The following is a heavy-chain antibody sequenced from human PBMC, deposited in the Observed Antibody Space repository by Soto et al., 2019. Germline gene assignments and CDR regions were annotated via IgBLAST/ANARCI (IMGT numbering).Heavy chain of an antibody. D-gene: IGHD4-4*01. Sequence: QVHLVESGGGVVQPGRSLRLSCAASGFTCSGFALHWVRQAPGKGLEWVSVISYDGSNKYYADSVKGRFTITRDNSTNTLYLQMNRLRVEDTAVYYCANSNFVWYYFDYWGQGTLVTVSS. CDR1: GFTCSGFA. J-gene: IGHJ4*02. V-gene: IGHV3-30-3*01. CDR3: ANSNFVWYYFDY. CDR2: ISYDGSNK.